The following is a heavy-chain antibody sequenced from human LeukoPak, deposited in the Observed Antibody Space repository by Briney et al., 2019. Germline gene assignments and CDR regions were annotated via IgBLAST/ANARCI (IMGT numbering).Heavy chain of an antibody. J-gene: IGHJ3*02. CDR1: GYTFTGYY. D-gene: IGHD5-18*01. Sequence: ASVNLPCKASGYTFTGYYIHWVRQAPGQGLEWMGWINPNSGGTNYAQKFQGRVTMTRDTSISTVYMELSRLRSDDTAVYYCACYSGYSSGHGDAFNIWGQGTMVTVSS. CDR2: INPNSGGT. V-gene: IGHV1-2*02. CDR3: ACYSGYSSGHGDAFNI.